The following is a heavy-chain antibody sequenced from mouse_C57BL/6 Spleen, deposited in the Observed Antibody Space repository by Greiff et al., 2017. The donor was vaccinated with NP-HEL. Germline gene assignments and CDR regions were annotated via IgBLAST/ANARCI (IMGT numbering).Heavy chain of an antibody. CDR3: ARGGYYYGYFDY. J-gene: IGHJ2*01. CDR1: GYSITSGYD. CDR2: ISYSGST. Sequence: DVKLVESGPGMVKPSQSLSLTCTVTGYSITSGYDWHWIRHFPGNKLEWMGYISYSGSTNYNPSLKSRISITHDTSKNHFFLKLNSVTTEDTATYYCARGGYYYGYFDYWGQGTTLTVSS. V-gene: IGHV3-1*01. D-gene: IGHD1-1*01.